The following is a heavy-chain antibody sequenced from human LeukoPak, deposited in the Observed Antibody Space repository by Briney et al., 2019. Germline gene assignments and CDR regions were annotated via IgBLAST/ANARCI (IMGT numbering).Heavy chain of an antibody. J-gene: IGHJ3*02. CDR2: MNPNSGNT. V-gene: IGHV1-8*03. Sequence: ASAKVSCKASGYTFTSYDINWVRQATGQGPEWMGWMNPNSGNTGYAQKFQGRVTITRNTSISTAYMELSSLRSEDTAVYYCARAYYDYVWGSYRLMAFDIWGQGTMVTVSS. CDR1: GYTFTSYD. CDR3: ARAYYDYVWGSYRLMAFDI. D-gene: IGHD3-16*02.